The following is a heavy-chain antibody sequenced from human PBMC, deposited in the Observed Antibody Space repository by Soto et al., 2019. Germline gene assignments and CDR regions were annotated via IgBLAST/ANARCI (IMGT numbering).Heavy chain of an antibody. D-gene: IGHD5-12*01. J-gene: IGHJ4*02. CDR1: GYTFTNDD. CDR3: VFRDGYIPFHP. CDR2: MSPNSGNT. Sequence: ASVKVSCKTSGYTFTNDDINWVRQAAGQGLEWIGWMSPNSGNTGYAQKFQGRVTLTRDTSISTAYMELNSLRAEDTAVYYCVFRDGYIPFHPGGQGTLVTVSS. V-gene: IGHV1-8*02.